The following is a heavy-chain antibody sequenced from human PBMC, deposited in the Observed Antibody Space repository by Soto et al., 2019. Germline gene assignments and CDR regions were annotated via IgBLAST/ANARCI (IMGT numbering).Heavy chain of an antibody. CDR1: GFIFTSYS. J-gene: IGHJ4*02. V-gene: IGHV3-48*02. Sequence: EVQLVESGGGLVQPGGSLRLSCAASGFIFTSYSMNWVRQAPGKGLEWISYITTGSDIIRYADSVKGRFTISRDNAKNSLYLQMNSPRDEDTAVYYGVRDRDWAFDYWGQGILVTVSS. CDR2: ITTGSDII. D-gene: IGHD3-9*01. CDR3: VRDRDWAFDY.